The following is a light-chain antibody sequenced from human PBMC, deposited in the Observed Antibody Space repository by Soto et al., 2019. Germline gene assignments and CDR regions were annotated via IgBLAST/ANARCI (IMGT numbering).Light chain of an antibody. Sequence: QSALTQPPSASGSPGQSVTISCTGTSSDVGAYTYVSWYQQHPGKAPKPMIYEVSKRPSWVPDRFSGSKSGSTASLTVSGLQAEDGADYYCSSYACSNNKVVFGGGTKVTVL. CDR2: EVS. J-gene: IGLJ2*01. CDR3: SSYACSNNKVV. CDR1: SSDVGAYTY. V-gene: IGLV2-8*01.